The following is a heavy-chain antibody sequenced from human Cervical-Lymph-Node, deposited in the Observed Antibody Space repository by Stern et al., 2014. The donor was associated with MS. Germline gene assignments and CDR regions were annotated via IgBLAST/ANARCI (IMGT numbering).Heavy chain of an antibody. CDR3: ARGGRWEPDFDY. CDR1: GGSVSGYY. D-gene: IGHD1-26*01. V-gene: IGHV4-59*02. J-gene: IGHJ4*02. Sequence: QVQLQESGPGLVKPSETLSLTCTVSGGSVSGYYWSWIRQPPGQGLELIGYIYYSGTTNYNPSLKSRLAMSLDTSKNQFSLKLNSVTAADTAVYYCARGGRWEPDFDYWGQGTLVTVSS. CDR2: IYYSGTT.